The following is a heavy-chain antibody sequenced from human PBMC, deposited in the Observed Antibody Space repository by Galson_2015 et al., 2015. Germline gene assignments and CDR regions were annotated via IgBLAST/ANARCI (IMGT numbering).Heavy chain of an antibody. CDR3: ARRTYGDSGPLDY. CDR2: ILHDGSMT. J-gene: IGHJ4*02. V-gene: IGHV3-30*07. CDR1: GFTFSAYA. Sequence: SLRLSCAASGFTFSAYAMHWVRQAPGKGPEWVTVILHDGSMTFYADSVKGRFTISRDNSENTLYLQMNSLRVEDTAVYSCARRTYGDSGPLDYWGQGTLVTVSS. D-gene: IGHD4-17*01.